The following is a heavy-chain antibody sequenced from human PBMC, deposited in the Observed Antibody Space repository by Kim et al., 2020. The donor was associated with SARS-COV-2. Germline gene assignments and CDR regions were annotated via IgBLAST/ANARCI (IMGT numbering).Heavy chain of an antibody. CDR3: SRDYNWYFNL. J-gene: IGHJ2*01. Sequence: GGSLRLSCAASGFTFSHYWMTWVRQAPGKGLEWVANIKSDGSDKYYVDSVKGRFTISRDNAKNSLDLEMNSLRAEDTAFYYCSRDYNWYFNLWGRGTL. V-gene: IGHV3-7*03. CDR2: IKSDGSDK. CDR1: GFTFSHYW.